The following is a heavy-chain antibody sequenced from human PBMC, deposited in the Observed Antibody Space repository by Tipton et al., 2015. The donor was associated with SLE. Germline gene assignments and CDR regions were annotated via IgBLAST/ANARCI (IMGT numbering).Heavy chain of an antibody. Sequence: TLSLTCTVSGDSINTYYWSWIRQPPGKGLEWIGFIHSSGSTKYNPSLTSRISISLDTSKNQLSLKLTSVTAADTAVYYCARGGASSKWLDPWGQGILVTVSS. D-gene: IGHD6-6*01. V-gene: IGHV4-59*01. CDR1: GDSINTYY. CDR2: IHSSGST. J-gene: IGHJ5*02. CDR3: ARGGASSKWLDP.